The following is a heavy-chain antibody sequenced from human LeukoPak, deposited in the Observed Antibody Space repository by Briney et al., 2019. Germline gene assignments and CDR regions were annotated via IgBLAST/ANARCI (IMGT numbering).Heavy chain of an antibody. J-gene: IGHJ6*03. Sequence: SETLSLTCTVSDFSLSSAYYWGWIRQPPGKGLEWIGNIYHRGSTYYNPSLKSRVTISVDTSKNQFSLKLSSVTAADTAVYYCARVRGSCSSGTCYYYYMDVWGKGTTVTVSS. CDR2: IYHRGST. V-gene: IGHV4-38-2*02. CDR3: ARVRGSCSSGTCYYYYMDV. D-gene: IGHD2-15*01. CDR1: DFSLSSAYY.